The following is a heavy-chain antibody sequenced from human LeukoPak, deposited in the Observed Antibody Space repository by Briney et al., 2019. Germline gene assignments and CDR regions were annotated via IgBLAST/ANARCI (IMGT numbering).Heavy chain of an antibody. J-gene: IGHJ4*02. D-gene: IGHD3-10*01. Sequence: ASVKVSCKASGYTFTGYYMHWVRQAPGQGLEWMRWINPNSGGTNYAQKFQGRVTMTRDTSISTAYMELSRLRSDDTAVYYCARVAGSGSYSHIDYWGQGALVTVSS. CDR2: INPNSGGT. V-gene: IGHV1-2*02. CDR3: ARVAGSGSYSHIDY. CDR1: GYTFTGYY.